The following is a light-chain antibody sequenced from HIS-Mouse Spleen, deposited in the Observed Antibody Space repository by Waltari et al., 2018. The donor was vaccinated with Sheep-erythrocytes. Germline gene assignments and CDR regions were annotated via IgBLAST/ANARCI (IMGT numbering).Light chain of an antibody. V-gene: IGLV3-1*01. CDR2: QDS. CDR3: QAWDSSTAV. CDR1: ALPKKY. Sequence: SYELTQPPSVSVSPGQTARITCSGDALPKKYAYWDQQKSGQAPVLVIYQDSKRPSGTPERFSGSNSGNTATLTISGTRAMDEADYYCQAWDSSTAVFGGGTKLTVL. J-gene: IGLJ2*01.